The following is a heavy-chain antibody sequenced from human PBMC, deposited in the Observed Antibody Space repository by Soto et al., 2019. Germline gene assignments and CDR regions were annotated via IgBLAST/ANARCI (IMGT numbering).Heavy chain of an antibody. V-gene: IGHV3-73*01. Sequence: GGSLRLSCAASGFTFSGSAMHWVRQASGKGLEWVGRIRSKANSYATAYAASVKGRFTISRDDSKNTAYLQMNSLKTEDTAVYYCTRPLTHSSSWYLHSNYYYYGMDVWGQGTTVTVSS. D-gene: IGHD6-13*01. J-gene: IGHJ6*02. CDR3: TRPLTHSSSWYLHSNYYYYGMDV. CDR2: IRSKANSYAT. CDR1: GFTFSGSA.